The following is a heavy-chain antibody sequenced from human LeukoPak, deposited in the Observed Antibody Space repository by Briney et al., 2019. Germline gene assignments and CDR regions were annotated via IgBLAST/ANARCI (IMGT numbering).Heavy chain of an antibody. J-gene: IGHJ1*01. CDR1: GGSISSYY. Sequence: SETLSLTCTVSGGSISSYYWSWLRQPAGKGLEWIGRIYTSGSTNYNPSLKSRVTMSVDTSKNQFSLKLSSVTAADTAVYHCARVERYCSSTSCYVYFQHWGQGTLVTVSS. V-gene: IGHV4-4*07. D-gene: IGHD2-2*01. CDR2: IYTSGST. CDR3: ARVERYCSSTSCYVYFQH.